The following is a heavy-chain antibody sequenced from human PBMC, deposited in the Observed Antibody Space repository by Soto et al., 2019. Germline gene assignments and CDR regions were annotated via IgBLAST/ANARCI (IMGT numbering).Heavy chain of an antibody. CDR2: INRDGSST. Sequence: GGSLRLSCAASGFTFSSYWMHWVRQAPGKGLVWVSRINRDGSSTSYADSVKGRFTISRDNAKNTLYLQMNSLRAEDTAVYYCAREIMTTVAIDYSGQGTLATVSS. D-gene: IGHD4-17*01. CDR1: GFTFSSYW. J-gene: IGHJ4*02. V-gene: IGHV3-74*01. CDR3: AREIMTTVAIDY.